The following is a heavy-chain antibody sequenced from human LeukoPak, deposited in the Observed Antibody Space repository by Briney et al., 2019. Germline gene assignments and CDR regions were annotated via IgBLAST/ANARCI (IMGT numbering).Heavy chain of an antibody. V-gene: IGHV3-48*04. CDR2: ISSSSSTI. Sequence: PGGSLRLSCAASGFTFSSYSMNWVRQAPGKGLEWVSYISSSSSTIYYADSVKGRFTISRDNAKNSLYLQMNSLRAEDTAVYYCARDSAAGPNYYYYYYMDVWGKGTTVTVSS. CDR3: ARDSAAGPNYYYYYYMDV. CDR1: GFTFSSYS. D-gene: IGHD1-14*01. J-gene: IGHJ6*03.